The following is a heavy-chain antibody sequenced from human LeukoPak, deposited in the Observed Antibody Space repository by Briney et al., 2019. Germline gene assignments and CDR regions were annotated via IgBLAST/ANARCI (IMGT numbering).Heavy chain of an antibody. D-gene: IGHD4-17*01. CDR2: ISSSSSTI. Sequence: QAPGXXXXWVSYISSSSSTIYYADSVKGRFTISRDNAKNSLYLQMNSLRDEDTAVYYCARVEYGDYGSFDYWGQGTLVTVSS. J-gene: IGHJ4*02. V-gene: IGHV3-48*02. CDR3: ARVEYGDYGSFDY.